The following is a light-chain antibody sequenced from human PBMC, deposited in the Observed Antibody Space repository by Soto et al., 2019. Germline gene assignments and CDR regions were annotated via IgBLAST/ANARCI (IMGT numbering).Light chain of an antibody. J-gene: IGKJ4*01. CDR2: GAS. V-gene: IGKV3-20*01. CDR1: QSVSSSY. CDR3: RQYGSSPLT. Sequence: EIVLTQSPGTLSLSPGERATLPCRASQSVSSSYLAWYQQKPGQAPRLLSYGASSRATGIPDRFSGSGSGTDFTLTISRLEPEDFAVYYCRQYGSSPLTFGGGTKVEIK.